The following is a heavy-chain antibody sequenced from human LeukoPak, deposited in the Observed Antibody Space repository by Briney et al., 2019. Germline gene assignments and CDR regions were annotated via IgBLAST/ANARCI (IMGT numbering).Heavy chain of an antibody. CDR2: INHSGST. Sequence: PSETLSLTCAVYGGSSSGYYWSWIRQPPGKGLEWIGEINHSGSTNYNPSLKSRVTISVDTSKNQFSLKPSSVTAADTAVYYCARGGRYCSSTSCYGRPGYYYYGMDVWGQGTTVTVSS. V-gene: IGHV4-34*01. CDR3: ARGGRYCSSTSCYGRPGYYYYGMDV. CDR1: GGSSSGYY. D-gene: IGHD2-2*01. J-gene: IGHJ6*02.